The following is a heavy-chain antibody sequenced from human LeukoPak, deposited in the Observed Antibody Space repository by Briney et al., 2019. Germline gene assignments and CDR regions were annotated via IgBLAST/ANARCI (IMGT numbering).Heavy chain of an antibody. D-gene: IGHD3-3*01. V-gene: IGHV3-23*01. J-gene: IGHJ4*02. Sequence: PGGSLRLSCAASGFTFSSYAMSWVRQAPGKGLEWVSAISGSGGSTYYADSVKGRFTISRDNSKNTLYLQMNSLRAEDTAVYYCAKDFRITIFGVVISGFDYWGQGTLVTVSS. CDR3: AKDFRITIFGVVISGFDY. CDR1: GFTFSSYA. CDR2: ISGSGGST.